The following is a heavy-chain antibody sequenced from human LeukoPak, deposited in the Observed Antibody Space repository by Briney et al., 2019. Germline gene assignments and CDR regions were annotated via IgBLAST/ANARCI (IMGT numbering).Heavy chain of an antibody. CDR1: GFTFSNYP. CDR2: ISSSSSTI. V-gene: IGHV3-48*01. CDR3: ASGLFDP. J-gene: IGHJ5*02. Sequence: GGSLRLSCAASGFTFSNYPMNWVRQAPGKGLEWVSYISSSSSTIYYADSVKGRFTISRDNAKNSLYLQMNSLRAGDTAVYYCASGLFDPWGQGTLVTVSS.